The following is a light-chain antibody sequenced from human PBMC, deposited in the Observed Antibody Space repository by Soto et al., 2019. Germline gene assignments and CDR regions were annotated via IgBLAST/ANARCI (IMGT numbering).Light chain of an antibody. J-gene: IGKJ1*01. CDR1: QTISSW. CDR2: KAS. CDR3: QQGYRIFQT. V-gene: IGKV1-5*03. Sequence: DIQMTQSPSTLSGSVGDRVTITCRASQTISSWLAWYQQKPGKAPKLLIYKASTLKSGVPSRFSGSGSGTEFNLTISSLNPEDFATYFCQQGYRIFQTFGQGTKVDIK.